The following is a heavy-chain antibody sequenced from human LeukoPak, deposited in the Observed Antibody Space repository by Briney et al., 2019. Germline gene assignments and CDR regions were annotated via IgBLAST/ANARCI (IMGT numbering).Heavy chain of an antibody. D-gene: IGHD3-10*01. Sequence: AASVKVSCKTSGYTLTDYDITWVRQAPGQGLEWMGRVSPYNGNTYYSQRFQDRVIITKDTSTGTAYMDLGDLRTDDTAMYYCARNGRVRRVVKDLFEYWGQGTLVAVSS. CDR1: GYTLTDYD. CDR2: VSPYNGNT. J-gene: IGHJ4*02. CDR3: ARNGRVRRVVKDLFEY. V-gene: IGHV1-18*01.